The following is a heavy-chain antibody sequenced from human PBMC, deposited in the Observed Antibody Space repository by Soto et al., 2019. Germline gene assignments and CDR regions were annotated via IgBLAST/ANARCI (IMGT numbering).Heavy chain of an antibody. CDR3: AREWSISVGAPGY. J-gene: IGHJ4*02. Sequence: QVQLVESGGGVVQPGRSLRLSCAASGFTFSSYTRYWVREGPGKGLEWVAGISNNGINKDYADSVKGRFIVSRDNSKNTRNLQINRLRRDDSAIYYCAREWSISVGAPGYWGQGTLVTVSS. D-gene: IGHD6-6*01. CDR2: ISNNGINK. V-gene: IGHV3-30-3*01. CDR1: GFTFSSYT.